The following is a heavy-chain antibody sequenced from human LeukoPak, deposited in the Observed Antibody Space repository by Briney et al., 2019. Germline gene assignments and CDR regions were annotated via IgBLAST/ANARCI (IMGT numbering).Heavy chain of an antibody. Sequence: GASVKVSCKASGGTFSSYAISWVRQAPGQGLEWMGGIIPIFGTANYAQKFQGRVTITADGSTSTAYMELSSLRSEDTAVYYCASTMYSKLGYWGQGTLVTVSS. CDR1: GGTFSSYA. CDR2: IIPIFGTA. V-gene: IGHV1-69*13. J-gene: IGHJ4*02. CDR3: ASTMYSKLGY. D-gene: IGHD3-10*02.